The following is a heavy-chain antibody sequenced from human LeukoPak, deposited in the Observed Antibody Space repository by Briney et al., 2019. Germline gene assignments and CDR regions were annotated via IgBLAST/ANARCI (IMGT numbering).Heavy chain of an antibody. V-gene: IGHV3-23*01. CDR2: IIGGAGGT. CDR3: AHGSMYQLDY. J-gene: IGHJ4*02. D-gene: IGHD2-2*01. Sequence: GGTLSLSCAASGFSFSSHGMSWVRQAPGKGLEWVSGIIGGAGGTYYADSVKGRFTISRDNAKNTLYLQMNSLRAEDTAVYYCAHGSMYQLDYWGQGTLVTVSS. CDR1: GFSFSSHG.